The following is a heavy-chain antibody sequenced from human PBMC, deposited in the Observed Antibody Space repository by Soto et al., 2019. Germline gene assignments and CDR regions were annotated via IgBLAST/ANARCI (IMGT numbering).Heavy chain of an antibody. CDR3: AKVRDVPGYSSGWSPYFDY. V-gene: IGHV3-21*01. J-gene: IGHJ4*02. CDR1: GFTFSSYS. CDR2: LSSSSGHI. D-gene: IGHD6-19*01. Sequence: GGSLRLSCAASGFTFSSYSMNWVRQAPGKGLEWVSSLSSSSGHIYYADSVKGRFTISRDNAKNSLYLQMNSLRAEDTAVYYCAKVRDVPGYSSGWSPYFDYWGQGTLVTVSS.